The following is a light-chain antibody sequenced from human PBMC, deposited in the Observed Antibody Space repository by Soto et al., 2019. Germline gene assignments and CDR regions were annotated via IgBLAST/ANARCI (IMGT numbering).Light chain of an antibody. V-gene: IGKV1-27*01. CDR3: QKYNSAPPP. Sequence: DIEMTQSPSSLSASVGDRVTITCRASQGISNYLAWYQQKPGKVPKLLIFAASTLQSGVPSRFSGSGSGTDFSLTISSLQPEDVATYYCQKYNSAPPPFGQGTKLEIK. CDR2: AAS. J-gene: IGKJ2*01. CDR1: QGISNY.